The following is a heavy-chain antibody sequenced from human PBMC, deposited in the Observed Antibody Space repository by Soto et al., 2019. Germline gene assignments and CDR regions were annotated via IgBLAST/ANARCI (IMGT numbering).Heavy chain of an antibody. V-gene: IGHV4-59*01. CDR3: ARAVEMATLFDY. J-gene: IGHJ4*02. CDR1: GGSISSYY. D-gene: IGHD5-12*01. Sequence: SETLSLTCTVSGGSISSYYWSWIRQPPGKGLEWIGYIYYSGSTNYNPSLKSRVTISVDTSKNQFSLKLSSVTAADTAVYYCARAVEMATLFDYWGQGTLVTVSS. CDR2: IYYSGST.